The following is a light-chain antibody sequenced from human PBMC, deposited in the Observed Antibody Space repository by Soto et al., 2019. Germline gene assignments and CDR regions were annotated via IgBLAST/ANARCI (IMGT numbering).Light chain of an antibody. CDR2: EVD. J-gene: IGLJ3*02. Sequence: QSALTQPASVSGSPGQSVSISCTGSTSDVGAYNYVAWYQHKPGKAPRLLIYEVDHRPSGISPRFSGSKSGNTASLTISGRQTDDEADYYCSSYTVINTAVFGGGTQLTVL. CDR1: TSDVGAYNY. CDR3: SSYTVINTAV. V-gene: IGLV2-14*01.